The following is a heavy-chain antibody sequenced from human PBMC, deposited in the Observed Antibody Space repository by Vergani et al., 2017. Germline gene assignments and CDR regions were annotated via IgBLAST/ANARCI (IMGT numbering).Heavy chain of an antibody. J-gene: IGHJ6*02. CDR1: GGSISSYY. Sequence: QVQLQESGPGLVKPSETLSLTCTVSGGSISSYYWSWIRQPAGKGLEWIGRIYTSGSTNYNPSLKSRFTMSVDTSKNQFSLKLSSVTAADTAVYYCATRVRAAAISGARGDYYYGMDVWGQGTTVTVSS. CDR3: ATRVRAAAISGARGDYYYGMDV. CDR2: IYTSGST. V-gene: IGHV4-4*07. D-gene: IGHD2-2*01.